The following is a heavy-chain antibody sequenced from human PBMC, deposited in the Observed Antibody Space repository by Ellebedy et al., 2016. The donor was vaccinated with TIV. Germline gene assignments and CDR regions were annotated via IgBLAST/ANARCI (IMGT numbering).Heavy chain of an antibody. D-gene: IGHD3-3*01. CDR1: GFTFSNYA. CDR3: AKDSRSGYPRDAFDM. CDR2: ISGSTSSAT. Sequence: GGSLRLXXAASGFTFSNYAMSWVRQAPGKGLGWVSTISGSTSSATYYAESVKGRFTISRDNSKSTLSLQMHSLRAEDTAVYYCAKDSRSGYPRDAFDMWGQGTMVTVSS. V-gene: IGHV3-23*01. J-gene: IGHJ3*02.